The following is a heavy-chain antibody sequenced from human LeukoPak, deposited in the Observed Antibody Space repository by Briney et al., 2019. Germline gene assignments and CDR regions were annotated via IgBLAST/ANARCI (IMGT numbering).Heavy chain of an antibody. Sequence: PGGSLRLSCAASGFTFSSYWMHWVRQVPGKGLVWVSRINREGGTTTYADSVKGRFTISRDNAKNTLYLQMNSLRAEDTAVYFCARDLTGGDDYWGQGTLVTASS. CDR1: GFTFSSYW. V-gene: IGHV3-74*03. CDR3: ARDLTGGDDY. CDR2: INREGGTT. D-gene: IGHD7-27*01. J-gene: IGHJ4*02.